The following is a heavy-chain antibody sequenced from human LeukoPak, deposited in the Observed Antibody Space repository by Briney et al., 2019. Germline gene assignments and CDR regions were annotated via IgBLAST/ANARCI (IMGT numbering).Heavy chain of an antibody. V-gene: IGHV1-18*01. CDR1: GYTFTSYG. CDR3: ARPQLGGWYVDY. Sequence: ASVKVSCEASGYTFTSYGISWVRQAPGQGLEWMGWISAYNGNTNYAQKLQGRVAMTTDTSTSTAYTELRSLRSDDTAVYYCARPQLGGWYVDYWGQGTLVTVSS. D-gene: IGHD6-19*01. J-gene: IGHJ4*02. CDR2: ISAYNGNT.